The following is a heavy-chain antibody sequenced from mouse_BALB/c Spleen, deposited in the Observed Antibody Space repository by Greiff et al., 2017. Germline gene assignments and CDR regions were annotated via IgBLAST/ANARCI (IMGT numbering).Heavy chain of an antibody. Sequence: EVQLQESGPGLVKPSQTVSLTCTVTGISITTGNYRWSWIRQFPGNKLEWIGYIYYSGTITYNPSLTSRTTITRDTSKNQFFLEMNSLTAEDTATYYCAREELSNYYGSSWGYFDVWGAGTTVTVSS. V-gene: IGHV3-5*02. CDR2: IYYSGTI. CDR3: AREELSNYYGSSWGYFDV. J-gene: IGHJ1*01. D-gene: IGHD1-1*01. CDR1: GISITTGNYR.